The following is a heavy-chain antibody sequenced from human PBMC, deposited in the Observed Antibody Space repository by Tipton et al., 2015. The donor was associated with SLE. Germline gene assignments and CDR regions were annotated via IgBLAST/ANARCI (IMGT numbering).Heavy chain of an antibody. V-gene: IGHV4-59*01. CDR3: ARCAGPTVNFDY. D-gene: IGHD4-11*01. Sequence: LRLSCTVSGGSISSYYWSWIRQPPGKGLEWIGYIYYSGSTNYNPSLKSRITISVDTSKNQFSLKLSSVTAADTAVYYCARCAGPTVNFDYWGKGTLVTVSS. CDR2: IYYSGST. CDR1: GGSISSYY. J-gene: IGHJ4*02.